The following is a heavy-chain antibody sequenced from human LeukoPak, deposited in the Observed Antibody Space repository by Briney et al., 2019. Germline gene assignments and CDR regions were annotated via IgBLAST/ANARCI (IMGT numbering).Heavy chain of an antibody. V-gene: IGHV3-48*01. J-gene: IGHJ4*02. Sequence: GGSQRLSCAASGFTLSNYGMNWVRQAPGKGLEWVSYISSTSSAKEYADSVNGRLTISRDNAKSSLYLQFNSLRAEDTAVYYCARGGAARPDYWGRGTMLVVSS. CDR2: ISSTSSAK. CDR3: ARGGAARPDY. D-gene: IGHD6-6*01. CDR1: GFTLSNYG.